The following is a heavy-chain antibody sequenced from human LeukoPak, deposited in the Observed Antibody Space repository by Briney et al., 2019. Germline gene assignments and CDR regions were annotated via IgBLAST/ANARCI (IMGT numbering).Heavy chain of an antibody. CDR1: GGSFSGYY. J-gene: IGHJ5*02. Sequence: SETLSLTCAIYGGSFSGYYWSWIRQPPGKGLEWIGEINHSGSTNYNPSLKSRVTISVDTSKNQFSLKLSSVTAADTAVYYCARGGGLRYFDWLPPDWFDPWGQGTLVTVSS. CDR2: INHSGST. CDR3: ARGGGLRYFDWLPPDWFDP. V-gene: IGHV4-34*01. D-gene: IGHD3-9*01.